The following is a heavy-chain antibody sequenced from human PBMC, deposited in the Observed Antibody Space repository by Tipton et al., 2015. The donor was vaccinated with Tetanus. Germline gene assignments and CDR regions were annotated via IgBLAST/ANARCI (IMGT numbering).Heavy chain of an antibody. J-gene: IGHJ5*02. CDR1: GGSISTRNYF. Sequence: TLSLTCTVSGGSISTRNYFWGWIRQAPGKGPEWIGNIYYSGSTDYNPSLKSRATISIDTSKNQFSLKLSSVTAADTAVYYCARVDDSVWGSPFDPWGQGVLVTVSS. V-gene: IGHV4-39*07. CDR2: IYYSGST. D-gene: IGHD3-16*01. CDR3: ARVDDSVWGSPFDP.